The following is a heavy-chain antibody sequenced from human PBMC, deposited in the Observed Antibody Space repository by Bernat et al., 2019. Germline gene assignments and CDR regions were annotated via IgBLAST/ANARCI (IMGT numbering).Heavy chain of an antibody. CDR2: IYYSGST. Sequence: QVQLQESGPGLVKPSETLSLTCTVSGGSISSSSYYWGWIRQPPGKGLEWIGSIYYSGSTYYNPSLKSRVTISVDTSKNQFSRKLSSVTASDTAVYYCARGGLLWFGEDRPDGVPYFQHWGQGTLVTVSS. CDR1: GGSISSSSYY. CDR3: ARGGLLWFGEDRPDGVPYFQH. J-gene: IGHJ1*01. D-gene: IGHD3-10*01. V-gene: IGHV4-39*01.